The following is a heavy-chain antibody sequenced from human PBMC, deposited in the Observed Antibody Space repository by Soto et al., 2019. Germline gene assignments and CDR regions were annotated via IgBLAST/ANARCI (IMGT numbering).Heavy chain of an antibody. CDR2: IYHGGTT. D-gene: IGHD6-19*01. CDR1: GYSISGGSY. V-gene: IGHV4-38-2*02. CDR3: ARVHVMVVAGSTFDY. J-gene: IGHJ4*01. Sequence: PSETLSLTCTVSGYSISGGSYWAWIRQPPGKGPEWIASIYHGGTTFYNPSLKSRITISVDTSNNQFPLKLTSVTAADTAVYYCARVHVMVVAGSTFDYWGHGTLVT.